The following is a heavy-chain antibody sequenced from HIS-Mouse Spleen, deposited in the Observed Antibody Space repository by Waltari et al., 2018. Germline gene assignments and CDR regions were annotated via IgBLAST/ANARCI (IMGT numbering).Heavy chain of an antibody. D-gene: IGHD6-13*01. CDR1: GGSISSSSYY. CDR3: AREIPYSSSWYDWYFDL. V-gene: IGHV4-39*07. CDR2: IYYSGS. Sequence: QLQLQESGPGLVKPSETLSLTCTVSGGSISSSSYYWGWIRQPPGKGLEWIGSIYYSGSTLSVDTSKNQFSLKLSSVTAADTAVYYCAREIPYSSSWYDWYFDLWGRGTLVTVSS. J-gene: IGHJ2*01.